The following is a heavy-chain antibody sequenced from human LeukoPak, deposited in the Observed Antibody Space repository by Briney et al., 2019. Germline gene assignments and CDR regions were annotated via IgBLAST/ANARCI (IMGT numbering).Heavy chain of an antibody. Sequence: ASVKVSCKASGYTFTSYAMNWVRQAPGQGLEWMGWINTNTGNPTYAQGFTGRFVSSLDTSVSTAYLQISSLKAEDTAVYYCARAEVVVVTAIPDYWGQGTLVTVSS. CDR1: GYTFTSYA. D-gene: IGHD2-21*02. J-gene: IGHJ4*02. CDR3: ARAEVVVVTAIPDY. V-gene: IGHV7-4-1*02. CDR2: INTNTGNP.